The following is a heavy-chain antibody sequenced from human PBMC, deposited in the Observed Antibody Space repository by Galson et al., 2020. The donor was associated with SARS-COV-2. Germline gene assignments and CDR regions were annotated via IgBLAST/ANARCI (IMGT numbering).Heavy chain of an antibody. J-gene: IGHJ4*02. CDR3: ARVEGSTWYAEIVY. CDR2: LSYDGTNK. V-gene: IGHV3-30-3*01. CDR1: GFTFSSYA. D-gene: IGHD6-13*01. Sequence: TGGSLRLSCAASGFTFSSYAMHWVRQAPGEGLEWVASLSYDGTNKYYADSVKGRFTISRDNSNNTLYLQMNSLRTEDTAVYYCARVEGSTWYAEIVYWGLGTLVTVSS.